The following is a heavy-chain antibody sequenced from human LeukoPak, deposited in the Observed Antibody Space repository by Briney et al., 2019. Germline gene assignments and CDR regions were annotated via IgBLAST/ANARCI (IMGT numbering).Heavy chain of an antibody. D-gene: IGHD3-22*01. J-gene: IGHJ6*02. CDR3: AKLCQAGGYSQDPYYGMDV. CDR2: ISWNSGSI. CDR1: GFTFDDYA. Sequence: GRSLRLSCAASGFTFDDYAMHWVRQAPGKGLEWVSGISWNSGSIGYADSAKGRFTISRDNAKNSLYLQMNSLRAEDTALYYCAKLCQAGGYSQDPYYGMDVWGQGTTVTVSS. V-gene: IGHV3-9*01.